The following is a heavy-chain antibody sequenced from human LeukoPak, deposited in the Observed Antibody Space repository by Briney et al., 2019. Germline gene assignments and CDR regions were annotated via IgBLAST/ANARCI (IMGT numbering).Heavy chain of an antibody. V-gene: IGHV4-59*01. CDR3: ARGQEAFDI. J-gene: IGHJ3*02. Sequence: SETLSLTCTVSGGSISSYYWSWIRQPPGKGLEWVGYIFYSGTTDSNPSLKSRVTISVDTSKNQFSLKLSSVTAADTAVYYCARGQEAFDIWGQGTMVTVSS. CDR1: GGSISSYY. CDR2: IFYSGTT.